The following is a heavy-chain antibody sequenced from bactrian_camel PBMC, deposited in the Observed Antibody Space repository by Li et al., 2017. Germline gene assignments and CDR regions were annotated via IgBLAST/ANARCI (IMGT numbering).Heavy chain of an antibody. CDR1: GFTFSSYA. CDR2: IYKDGSST. J-gene: IGHJ4*01. Sequence: VESGGGLVQPGGSLRLSCTASGFTFSSYAMSWVRQAPGKGLEWVSTIYKDGSSTYYADSVKGRFTVSRDNAKNTVYLQMNSLKDEDTALYYCATEWWYLFRCMGQGTQVTVS. D-gene: IGHD2*01. V-gene: IGHV3S40*01.